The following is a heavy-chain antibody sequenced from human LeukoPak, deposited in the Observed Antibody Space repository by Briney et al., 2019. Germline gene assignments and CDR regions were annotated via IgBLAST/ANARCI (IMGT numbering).Heavy chain of an antibody. CDR3: AREGSGSLWLGPNDY. J-gene: IGHJ4*02. V-gene: IGHV3-64*01. Sequence: GGSLRPSWAASGFTFSSYAMHWARQAARKGLEYVAATSRNGGSTYYANSVKGRFTISRDNSKHTLYLQMGSRRAEDMAVYYCAREGSGSLWLGPNDYWGQGTLVIVSS. D-gene: IGHD6-19*01. CDR2: TSRNGGST. CDR1: GFTFSSYA.